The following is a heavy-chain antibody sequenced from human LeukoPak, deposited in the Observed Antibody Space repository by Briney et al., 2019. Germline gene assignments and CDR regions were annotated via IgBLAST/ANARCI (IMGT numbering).Heavy chain of an antibody. D-gene: IGHD7-27*01. CDR2: ISVSGGST. CDR3: ASYWGSAAVKL. CDR1: GVTFSSYA. V-gene: IGHV3-23*01. J-gene: IGHJ4*02. Sequence: GGSLRLSCAASGVTFSSYAMCWVRQGPGQGLEWVSAISVSGGSTYYTHSVKGRFTISRDNSKNPLYLQMNSLRAEDTAVYYCASYWGSAAVKLWGQGTLVTVSS.